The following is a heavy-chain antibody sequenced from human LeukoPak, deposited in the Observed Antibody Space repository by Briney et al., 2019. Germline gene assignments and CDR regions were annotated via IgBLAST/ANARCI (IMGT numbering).Heavy chain of an antibody. J-gene: IGHJ4*02. CDR1: GFTFSSYS. CDR3: ARDQEAYCSGGSCSTFDY. CDR2: ISSSSSYI. Sequence: PGGSLRLSCAASGFTFSSYSMNWVRQAPGKGLEWVSSISSSSSYIYYADSVKGRFTISRDNAKNSLYLQMNSLRGEDTAVYYCARDQEAYCSGGSCSTFDYWGQGILITVSS. V-gene: IGHV3-21*01. D-gene: IGHD2-15*01.